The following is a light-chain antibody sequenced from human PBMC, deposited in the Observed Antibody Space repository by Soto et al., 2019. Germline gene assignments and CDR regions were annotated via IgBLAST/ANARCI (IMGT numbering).Light chain of an antibody. CDR2: GAS. V-gene: IGKV3-20*01. J-gene: IGKJ3*01. Sequence: EVVLTQSPGTLSLSPGEGATLSCRASQSVSNRYFAWYQQKPGQAPRLLIYGASSRATGIPDRFSGSGSGTDFTLTISRLEPEDFAVYYCQQYGSSSITFGPGTKVDIK. CDR1: QSVSNRY. CDR3: QQYGSSSIT.